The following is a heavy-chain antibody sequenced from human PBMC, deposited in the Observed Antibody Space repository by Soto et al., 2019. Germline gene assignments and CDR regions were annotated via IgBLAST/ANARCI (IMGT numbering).Heavy chain of an antibody. D-gene: IGHD1-1*01. CDR2: IYYSGST. Sequence: SETLSLTCTVSGGSINSYYWSWIRQPPGKGLEWIGYIYYSGSTNYNPSLKSRVTISVDTSKNQFSLKLSSVTAADTAVYYCARHGISGGYFDYWGQGTLVTVSS. V-gene: IGHV4-59*08. J-gene: IGHJ4*02. CDR3: ARHGISGGYFDY. CDR1: GGSINSYY.